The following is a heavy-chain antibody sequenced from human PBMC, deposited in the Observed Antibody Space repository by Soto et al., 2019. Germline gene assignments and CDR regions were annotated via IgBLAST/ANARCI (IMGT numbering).Heavy chain of an antibody. V-gene: IGHV4-59*12. D-gene: IGHD3-16*01. J-gene: IGHJ5*01. CDR1: GSSIIGYY. Sequence: SETLSLTCTFSGSSIIGYYWTCIRQSPERGLEWIGYIHYSGSANYNPSLNSRLTMSVDRSESQFSMKLASVNAADTAVYYCARGVGGSRLNMLDPWGPGTMVPV. CDR2: IHYSGSA. CDR3: ARGVGGSRLNMLDP.